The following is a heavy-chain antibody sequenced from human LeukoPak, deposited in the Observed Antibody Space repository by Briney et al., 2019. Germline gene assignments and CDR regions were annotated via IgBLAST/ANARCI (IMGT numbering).Heavy chain of an antibody. V-gene: IGHV1-3*01. J-gene: IGHJ3*02. CDR1: GYSFTNHA. CDR2: INVGNANT. CDR3: AREAASDAFDI. D-gene: IGHD6-25*01. Sequence: GASVKVSCKASGYSFTNHAIHWVRQAPGQRLEWMGWINVGNANTKYSQKFQGRVTITRDTSASTAYMELSSLRSEDTAVYYCAREAASDAFDIWGQGTMVTVSS.